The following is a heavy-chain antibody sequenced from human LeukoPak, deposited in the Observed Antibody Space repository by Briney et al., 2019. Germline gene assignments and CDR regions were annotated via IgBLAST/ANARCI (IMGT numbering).Heavy chain of an antibody. V-gene: IGHV4-39*01. CDR1: GGSISSSSYY. CDR3: ASQDCSGGSCYFDY. Sequence: SETLSLTCTVSGGSISSSSYYWGWIRQPPGKGLEWIGSIYYSGSTYYNPSLKSRVTISVDTSKNQFSLKLSSVTAADTAVYYCASQDCSGGSCYFDYWGQGTLVTVSS. D-gene: IGHD2-15*01. J-gene: IGHJ4*02. CDR2: IYYSGST.